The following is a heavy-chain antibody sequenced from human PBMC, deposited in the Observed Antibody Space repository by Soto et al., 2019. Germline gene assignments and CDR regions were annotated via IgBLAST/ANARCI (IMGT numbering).Heavy chain of an antibody. CDR2: IYTSGST. V-gene: IGHV4-4*07. D-gene: IGHD3-10*01. CDR3: ARTLDRGCGFNWFDP. CDR1: GGSISSYY. Sequence: QVQLQESGPGLVKPSETLSLTCTVSGGSISSYYWSWIRQPAGKGLEWIGRIYTSGSTNYNPSLTSRVTMSVDTSKNQFSLKLSSVTAADTAVYYCARTLDRGCGFNWFDPWGQGTLVTVSS. J-gene: IGHJ5*02.